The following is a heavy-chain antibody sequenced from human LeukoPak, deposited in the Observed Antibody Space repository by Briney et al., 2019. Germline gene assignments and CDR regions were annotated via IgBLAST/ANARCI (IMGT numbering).Heavy chain of an antibody. CDR2: ISTGSSYI. J-gene: IGHJ6*02. CDR1: GFTFSSYT. V-gene: IGHV3-21*01. D-gene: IGHD3-3*01. CDR3: ARDGEGHTDIWSGYHLDYNYYGMDV. Sequence: GGSLRLSCAASGFTFSSYTMNWVRQAPGKGLEWVSSISTGSSYIYYADSVKGRFTISRDNAKNSLSLQMNGLRVEDTAVYYCARDGEGHTDIWSGYHLDYNYYGMDVWGQGTTVTVSS.